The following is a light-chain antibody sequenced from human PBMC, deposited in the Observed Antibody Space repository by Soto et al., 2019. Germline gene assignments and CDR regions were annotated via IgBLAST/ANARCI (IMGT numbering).Light chain of an antibody. V-gene: IGKV1-39*01. CDR2: AAS. Sequence: DVQMTQSPPSLFASVGDKVTITCRSSQSIMSYLNWYQQKPGKAPNLLIYAASSLQSGVPSRFSGTGSGTEFTLTISSLQPEDFATYYCQQSYSSPRTFGQGTKV. CDR1: QSIMSY. CDR3: QQSYSSPRT. J-gene: IGKJ1*01.